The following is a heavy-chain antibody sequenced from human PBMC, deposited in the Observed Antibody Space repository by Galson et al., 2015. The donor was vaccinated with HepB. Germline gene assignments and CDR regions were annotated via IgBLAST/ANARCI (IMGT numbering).Heavy chain of an antibody. V-gene: IGHV5-51*01. CDR1: GYSFAYYW. Sequence: QSGAEVQKPGESLRISCKASGYSFAYYWIGWVRQMPGKGLEWMGITSPGDSETRYSPSFQGQVTMSADKSISTASLQWSSLKASDTAIYYCVRQYPYRVRGGTKYSFDYWGQGTLVTVSS. CDR3: VRQYPYRVRGGTKYSFDY. J-gene: IGHJ4*02. CDR2: TSPGDSET. D-gene: IGHD3-10*01.